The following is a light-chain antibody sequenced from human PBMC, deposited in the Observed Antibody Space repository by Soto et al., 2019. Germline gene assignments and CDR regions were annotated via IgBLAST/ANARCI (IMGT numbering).Light chain of an antibody. CDR3: QQYDTSPL. J-gene: IGKJ3*01. CDR2: GAS. V-gene: IGKV3-20*01. Sequence: EIVLTQSPGTLSLSPGERATLSCRASQSVTSSYLAWYQQKPSQAPRLLIYGASSRATGIPDRFSGSGSGTDFTLTISRLEPEDFAVYYCQQYDTSPLFGPGTKVDIK. CDR1: QSVTSSY.